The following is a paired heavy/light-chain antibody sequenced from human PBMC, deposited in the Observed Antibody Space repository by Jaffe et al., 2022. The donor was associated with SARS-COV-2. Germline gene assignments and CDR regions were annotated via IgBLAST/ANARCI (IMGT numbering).Light chain of an antibody. CDR1: NSNIGPYP. CDR3: AVWDDGVKGWL. V-gene: IGLV1-44*01. Sequence: SVLTQTPSVSGTPGQRVTISCSGDNSNIGPYPVTWYHQFPGTAPKLLIYASDQRPSEVPARFSGSKSGTSAFLAISGLQSEDEADYYCAVWDDGVKGWLFGGGTKLTVL. CDR2: ASD. J-gene: IGLJ3*02.
Heavy chain of an antibody. V-gene: IGHV4-31*03. CDR3: ARGDLIHGINV. D-gene: IGHD2-21*01. J-gene: IGHJ6*02. CDR2: IYYSGTA. Sequence: QVQLRESGPGLLKPSQTLSLTCTFFGDSFTSGNYYWNWVRQHPGKGLEWIAYIYYSGTAYYNPSLKSRITISIGQSQNQFSLELASVTTADTAVYFCARGDLIHGINVWGQGTTVTVS. CDR1: GDSFTSGNYY.